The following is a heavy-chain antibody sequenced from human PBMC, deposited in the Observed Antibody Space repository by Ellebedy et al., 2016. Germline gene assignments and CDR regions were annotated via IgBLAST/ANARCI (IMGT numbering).Heavy chain of an antibody. J-gene: IGHJ4*02. CDR1: GGSISSAIHH. Sequence: SETLSLTCTVSGGSISSAIHHWGWIRQPPGKGLDWIGSIYYRGNTYYNPSLKSRVTISVDMSKNQFSLRLTSVTAADTALYYCARLINGSPGDYWGQGTLVTVSS. V-gene: IGHV4-39*01. D-gene: IGHD3-16*01. CDR2: IYYRGNT. CDR3: ARLINGSPGDY.